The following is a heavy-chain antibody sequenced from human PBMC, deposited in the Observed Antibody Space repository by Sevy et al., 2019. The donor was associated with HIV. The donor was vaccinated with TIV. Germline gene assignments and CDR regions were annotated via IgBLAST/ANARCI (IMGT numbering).Heavy chain of an antibody. CDR3: ARVLMVRGVMGIYYYYGMDV. CDR1: GFTFSSYA. J-gene: IGHJ6*02. Sequence: GGSLRLSCAASGFTFSSYAMHWVHQAPGKGLEWVAVISYDGSNKYYADSVKGRFTISRDNSKNTLYLQMNSLRAEDTAVYYCARVLMVRGVMGIYYYYGMDVWGQGTTVTVSS. CDR2: ISYDGSNK. D-gene: IGHD3-10*01. V-gene: IGHV3-30*04.